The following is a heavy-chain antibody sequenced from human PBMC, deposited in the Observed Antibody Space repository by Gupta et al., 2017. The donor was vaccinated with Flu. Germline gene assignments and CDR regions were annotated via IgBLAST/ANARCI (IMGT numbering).Heavy chain of an antibody. D-gene: IGHD3-22*01. V-gene: IGHV1-3*01. J-gene: IGHJ6*03. CDR3: ARAQVVVPNYYYYMDV. CDR2: INGGNGNT. Sequence: VRQATGQRLEWGGWINGGNGNTKYSQRFQGRVTFTRDTSASTAYMELNSLRSEDSAVYYCARAQVVVPNYYYYMDVWGKGTTVTVSS.